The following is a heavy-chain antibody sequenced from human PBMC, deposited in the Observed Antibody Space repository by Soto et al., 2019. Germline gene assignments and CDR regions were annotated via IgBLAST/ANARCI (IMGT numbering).Heavy chain of an antibody. V-gene: IGHV4-59*01. CDR1: GGSISSYY. Sequence: QVQLQESGPGLVKPSETLSLTCTVSGGSISSYYWSWIRQPPGKGLEWIGYIYYSGSTNYNPSLKSRVTISVDTSKHQFALKLNSVTAADTAVYYCARVYSSSWYEIDYWGQGTLVTVSS. D-gene: IGHD6-13*01. J-gene: IGHJ4*02. CDR3: ARVYSSSWYEIDY. CDR2: IYYSGST.